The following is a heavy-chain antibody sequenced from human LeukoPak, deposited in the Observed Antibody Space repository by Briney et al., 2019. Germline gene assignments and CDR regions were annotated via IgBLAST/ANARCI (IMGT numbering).Heavy chain of an antibody. V-gene: IGHV3-30*03. CDR1: GFTFSSYG. J-gene: IGHJ4*02. CDR3: ARRGRDGYNYRGAYYFDY. Sequence: GGSLRLSCAASGFTFSSYGMHWVRQAPGKGLEWVAVISYDGSNKYYADSVKGRFTISRDNSKNTLYLQMNSLRAEDTAVYYCARRGRDGYNYRGAYYFDYWGQGTLVTVSS. D-gene: IGHD5-24*01. CDR2: ISYDGSNK.